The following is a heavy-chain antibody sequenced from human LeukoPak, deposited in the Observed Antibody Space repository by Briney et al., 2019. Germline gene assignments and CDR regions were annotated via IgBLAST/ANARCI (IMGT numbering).Heavy chain of an antibody. D-gene: IGHD2-2*01. CDR3: ARDRGAYCSSTSCYWGYFDY. CDR1: GFTVSSNY. V-gene: IGHV3-66*01. Sequence: GGSLRLSCAASGFTVSSNYMSWVRQAPGKGLEWVSVIYSGGSTYYADSVKGRFTISRDNSKNTLYLQMNSLRAEDTAVYYCARDRGAYCSSTSCYWGYFDYWGQGTLVTVSS. J-gene: IGHJ4*02. CDR2: IYSGGST.